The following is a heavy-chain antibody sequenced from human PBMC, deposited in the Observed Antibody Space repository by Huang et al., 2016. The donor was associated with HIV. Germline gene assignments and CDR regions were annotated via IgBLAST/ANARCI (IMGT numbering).Heavy chain of an antibody. Sequence: QILLIESGGGVVQPGRSLRLSCAASGFTFSSYGMHWVRQAPWKGLDGVAVISYDEDNKYYADSGRGRFTISRDNSKNTLYLQMNSLRIEDTAVYYCARGPIRFLAWLLNFDYWGQGALVTVSS. CDR3: ARGPIRFLAWLLNFDY. CDR1: GFTFSSYG. CDR2: ISYDEDNK. D-gene: IGHD3-3*01. J-gene: IGHJ4*02. V-gene: IGHV3-30*03.